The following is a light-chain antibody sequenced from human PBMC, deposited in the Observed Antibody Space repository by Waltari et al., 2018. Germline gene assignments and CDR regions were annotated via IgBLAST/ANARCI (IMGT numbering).Light chain of an antibody. CDR3: SSYTSSNTLV. CDR2: DVS. V-gene: IGLV2-14*01. Sequence: QSALTQPASVSGSPGQSITMSCTGTSIDVGGYHYVPWYQQYPGKAPKLMIYDVSQRPSGVSNRFSGSKSGNTASLTISGLQAEDEADYYCSSYTSSNTLVFGVGTKLTVL. J-gene: IGLJ3*02. CDR1: SIDVGGYHY.